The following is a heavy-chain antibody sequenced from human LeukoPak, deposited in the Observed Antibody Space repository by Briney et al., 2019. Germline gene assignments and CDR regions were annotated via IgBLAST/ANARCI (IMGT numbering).Heavy chain of an antibody. CDR3: ARGYFYDNSIY. J-gene: IGHJ4*02. Sequence: PGGSLRLSCAASGFIFNSYTMNWVRQAPGKGLEWASYISSNGNTIYYADPVKGRFTISRDNAKNSLYLQMNSLRAEDTAVYYCARGYFYDNSIYWGQGTLVTVSS. V-gene: IGHV3-48*01. D-gene: IGHD3-22*01. CDR2: ISSNGNTI. CDR1: GFIFNSYT.